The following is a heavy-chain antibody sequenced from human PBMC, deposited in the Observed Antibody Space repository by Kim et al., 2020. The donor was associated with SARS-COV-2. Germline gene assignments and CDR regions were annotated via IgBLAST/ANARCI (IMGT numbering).Heavy chain of an antibody. CDR1: GFTFSSYA. Sequence: GGSLRLSCAASGFTFSSYAMSWVRQAPGKGLEWVSAISGSGGSTYYADSVKGRFTISRDNSKNTLYLQMNSLRAEDTAVYYCAKDRIMITFGGVTYPDYWGQGTLVTVSS. D-gene: IGHD3-16*01. CDR2: ISGSGGST. V-gene: IGHV3-23*01. CDR3: AKDRIMITFGGVTYPDY. J-gene: IGHJ4*02.